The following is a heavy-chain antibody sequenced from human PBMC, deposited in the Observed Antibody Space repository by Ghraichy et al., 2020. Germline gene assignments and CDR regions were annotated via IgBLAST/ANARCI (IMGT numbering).Heavy chain of an antibody. CDR1: GFTFSSYG. V-gene: IGHV3-33*08. D-gene: IGHD6-19*01. CDR3: ARDKPPQPLPSTYIAVADAFDY. Sequence: GGSLRLSCAASGFTFSSYGMHWVRQAPGKGLEWVAVIWYDGSNKYYADSVKGRFTISRDNSKNTLYLQMNSLRAEDTAVYYCARDKPPQPLPSTYIAVADAFDYWGQGTLVTVSS. J-gene: IGHJ4*02. CDR2: IWYDGSNK.